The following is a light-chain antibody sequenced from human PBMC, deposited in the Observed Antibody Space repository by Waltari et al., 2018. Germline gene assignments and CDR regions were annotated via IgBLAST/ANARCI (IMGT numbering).Light chain of an antibody. CDR2: DAT. V-gene: IGKV3-11*01. CDR3: QQRSKWPWT. J-gene: IGKJ1*01. Sequence: EVVLTQSPATLSLSPGERATLSCRASQSVSIYLVWYRQKPGKTPRLLINDATRRATGIPARCSGRGSGTDFTLTISSLEPEDFAVYYCQQRSKWPWTFGQGTKVEF. CDR1: QSVSIY.